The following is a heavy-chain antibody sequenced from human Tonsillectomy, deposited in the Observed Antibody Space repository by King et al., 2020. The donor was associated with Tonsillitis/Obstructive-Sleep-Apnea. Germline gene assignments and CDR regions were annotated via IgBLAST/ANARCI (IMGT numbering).Heavy chain of an antibody. CDR1: GFTFGDYA. CDR3: TRQRDTSGWPHYHYSYGMDV. J-gene: IGHJ6*02. CDR2: IRSKAYGETT. Sequence: VQLVESGGGLVQPGRSLRLSCTASGFTFGDYAMSWVRQAPGKGLEWVGFIRSKAYGETTQYAASVKGRFTISRDDSKTIAYLQMNSLKTEDTAVYYCTRQRDTSGWPHYHYSYGMDVWGQGTTVTVSS. V-gene: IGHV3-49*04. D-gene: IGHD6-19*01.